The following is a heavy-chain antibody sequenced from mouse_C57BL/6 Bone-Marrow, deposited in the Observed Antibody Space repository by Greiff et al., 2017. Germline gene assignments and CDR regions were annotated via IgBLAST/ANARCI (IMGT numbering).Heavy chain of an antibody. CDR2: SRKKANDYTT. V-gene: IGHV7-1*01. CDR1: GFTFSDFY. J-gene: IGHJ4*01. D-gene: IGHD1-1*01. Sequence: EVKVVESGGGLVQSGRSLRLSCATSGFTFSDFYMEWVRQAPGKGLEWIAASRKKANDYTTEYSASVKGRFIVSRDTSQSILYLQMNALRAKDTAIYYCARDPITTVVGPYAMDYWGQGTSVTVSS. CDR3: ARDPITTVVGPYAMDY.